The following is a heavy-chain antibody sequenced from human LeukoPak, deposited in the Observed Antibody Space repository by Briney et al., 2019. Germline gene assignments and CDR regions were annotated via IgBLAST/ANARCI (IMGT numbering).Heavy chain of an antibody. Sequence: PGGSLRLSCAAPGFTFSSYGMYWVRQAPGKGLEWVAVIWYDGSNKHYADSVKGRFTISRDNSKNTLYLQMNSLRVEDTAVYYCAKGPPADDAVDQGNFDYWGQGTLVTVSS. V-gene: IGHV3-33*06. CDR2: IWYDGSNK. J-gene: IGHJ4*02. D-gene: IGHD6-19*01. CDR1: GFTFSSYG. CDR3: AKGPPADDAVDQGNFDY.